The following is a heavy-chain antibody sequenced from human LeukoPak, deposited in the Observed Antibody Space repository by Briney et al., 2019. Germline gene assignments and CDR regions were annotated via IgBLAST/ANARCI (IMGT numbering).Heavy chain of an antibody. J-gene: IGHJ4*02. V-gene: IGHV1-2*06. Sequence: GASVKVSCKASGYTFTGYYMHWVRQAPGQGLEWMGRINPNSGGTNYAQKFQGRATMIRDTSTSTAYMELSRLRSDDTAVYYCARWNRDYYDSSGYYDLNDYWGQGTLVTVSS. D-gene: IGHD3-22*01. CDR2: INPNSGGT. CDR3: ARWNRDYYDSSGYYDLNDY. CDR1: GYTFTGYY.